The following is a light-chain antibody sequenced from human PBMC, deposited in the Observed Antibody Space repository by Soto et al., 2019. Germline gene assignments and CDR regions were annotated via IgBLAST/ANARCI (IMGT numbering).Light chain of an antibody. V-gene: IGLV1-44*01. Sequence: QAVVTQPPSASGTPGQRVTISCSGSSSNIGSNTVNWYQQLPGTAPKLLIYTHNQRPSGVPDRFSGSKSGTSASLAISGLQSEDEADYYCAAWDDSLNGLVFGGGTKVTVL. CDR1: SSNIGSNT. CDR2: THN. J-gene: IGLJ2*01. CDR3: AAWDDSLNGLV.